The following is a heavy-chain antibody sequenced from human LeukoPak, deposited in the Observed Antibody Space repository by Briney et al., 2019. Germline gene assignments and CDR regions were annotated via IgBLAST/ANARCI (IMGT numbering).Heavy chain of an antibody. CDR3: ARDQYCSSTSCGDY. D-gene: IGHD2-2*01. CDR2: ISSSSSYI. V-gene: IGHV3-21*01. J-gene: IGHJ4*02. Sequence: PGGSLRLSCAASGFTFSSYSMNWVSQAPGKGLEWVSSISSSSSYIYYADSVKGRFTISRDNAKNSLYLQMNSLRAEDTAVYYCARDQYCSSTSCGDYWGQGTLVTVSS. CDR1: GFTFSSYS.